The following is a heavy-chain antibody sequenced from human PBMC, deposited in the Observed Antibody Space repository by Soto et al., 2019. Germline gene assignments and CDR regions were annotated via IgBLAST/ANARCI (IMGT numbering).Heavy chain of an antibody. V-gene: IGHV1-69*01. D-gene: IGHD3-10*01. CDR1: GGTFSGYP. Sequence: QVQLVQSGAEVKKPGSSVKVSCEASGGTFSGYPVSWVRQAPGQGLEWMGGIIPIVGTANYAQKFQGRITITADDSTRTVYLGLSSLRSEDEAVYYCARLGAYHGSASSGGYYFDSWGLGTLVTVSS. CDR3: ARLGAYHGSASSGGYYFDS. CDR2: IIPIVGTA. J-gene: IGHJ4*02.